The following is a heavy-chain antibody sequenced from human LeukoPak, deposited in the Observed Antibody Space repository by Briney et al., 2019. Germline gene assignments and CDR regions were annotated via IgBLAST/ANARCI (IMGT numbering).Heavy chain of an antibody. CDR3: ARGDRDLLDYYYYMDV. J-gene: IGHJ6*03. CDR2: ISSSGSII. V-gene: IGHV3-48*04. D-gene: IGHD3-3*01. Sequence: GGSLRLSCAASGFTFSSYWMSWVRQAPGKGLEWVSYISSSGSIIYYADSVKGRFTISRDNAKNSLYLQMNSLRAEDTAVYYCARGDRDLLDYYYYMDVWGKGTTVTISS. CDR1: GFTFSSYW.